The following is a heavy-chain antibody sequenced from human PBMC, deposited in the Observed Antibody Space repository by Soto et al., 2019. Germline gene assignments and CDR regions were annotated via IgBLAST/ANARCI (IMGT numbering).Heavy chain of an antibody. D-gene: IGHD6-19*01. CDR1: GYTFTSYY. CDR2: INPSGGST. Sequence: QVQLVQSGAEVKKPGASVKVSCKASGYTFTSYYMHWVRQAPGQGLEWMGIINPSGGSTSYAQKFQGRGTMTRDTSTSTVYMELSSLRSEDTAVYYCAIAVAIYGMDVWGQGTTVTVSS. V-gene: IGHV1-46*03. CDR3: AIAVAIYGMDV. J-gene: IGHJ6*02.